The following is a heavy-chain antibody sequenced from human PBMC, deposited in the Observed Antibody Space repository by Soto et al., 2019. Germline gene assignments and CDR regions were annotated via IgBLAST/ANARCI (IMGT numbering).Heavy chain of an antibody. CDR3: VKGARAARKIDL. CDR2: ISPDGTDT. V-gene: IGHV3-23*01. Sequence: GGSLRLSCAASAFSFNSHSMSWVRQAPGKGLEWVSSISPDGTDTFYTDSVKGRFTISRDNSENTVHLQMNSLRAEDTAVYYCVKGARAARKIDLWGQGNLVTVSS. CDR1: AFSFNSHS. D-gene: IGHD2-15*01. J-gene: IGHJ5*02.